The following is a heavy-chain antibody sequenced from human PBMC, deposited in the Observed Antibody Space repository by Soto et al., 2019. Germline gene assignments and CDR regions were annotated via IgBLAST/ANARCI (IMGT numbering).Heavy chain of an antibody. CDR3: AKEGNGGSSLDS. V-gene: IGHV3-43*01. CDR2: ISWDGGSI. D-gene: IGHD2-15*01. Sequence: PGGSLRLSCEASGFKFDDYMMHRVRQAPGKGLEWISLISWDGGSIDYADSIKGRFTVSRDNSKTSLYLHMDSLTSDDTAFYFCAKEGNGGSSLDSWGQGTLVTVSS. J-gene: IGHJ5*01. CDR1: GFKFDDYM.